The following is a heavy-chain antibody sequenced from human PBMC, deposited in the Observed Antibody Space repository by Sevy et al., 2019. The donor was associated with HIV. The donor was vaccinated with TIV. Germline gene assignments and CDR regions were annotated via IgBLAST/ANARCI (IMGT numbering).Heavy chain of an antibody. D-gene: IGHD3-10*01. J-gene: IGHJ6*02. CDR3: ARGLPTMWFGELLSTYYYYGMDV. Sequence: ASVKVSCKASGYTFTSYDINWVRQATGQGLEWMGWMNPNSGNTGYAQKFQGRVTITRNTSISTAYMGLSSLGSEETAGYYCARGLPTMWFGELLSTYYYYGMDVWGQGTTVTVSS. CDR2: MNPNSGNT. V-gene: IGHV1-8*03. CDR1: GYTFTSYD.